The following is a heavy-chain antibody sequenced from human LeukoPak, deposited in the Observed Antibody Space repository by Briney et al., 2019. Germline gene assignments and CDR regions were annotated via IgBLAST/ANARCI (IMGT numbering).Heavy chain of an antibody. CDR1: GFTFSSYW. Sequence: GGSLRLSCAASGFTFSSYWMSWVRQAPGKGLEWVANIKQDGSEKYYVDSVKGRFTISRDNAKNSLYLQMNSLRAEDTAVYYCARARLNADSSGYYFDYWGQGTLVTVSS. CDR2: IKQDGSEK. J-gene: IGHJ4*02. V-gene: IGHV3-7*01. D-gene: IGHD3-22*01. CDR3: ARARLNADSSGYYFDY.